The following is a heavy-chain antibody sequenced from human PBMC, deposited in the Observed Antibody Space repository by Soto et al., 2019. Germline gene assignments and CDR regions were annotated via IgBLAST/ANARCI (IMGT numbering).Heavy chain of an antibody. CDR3: ARSRYGRFSLDV. CDR2: IFHNGGP. CDR1: GDSISGFNW. J-gene: IGHJ6*02. Sequence: QVQLQESGPGLVRPSETLSLRCFVSGDSISGFNWWTWVRQSPGQGLEWIGEIFHNGGPKYNPSLTSRVTISVDKSKNQFSLNLTSVTAADTAIYYCARSRYGRFSLDVWGQGTTVAVSS. D-gene: IGHD3-16*02. V-gene: IGHV4-4*02.